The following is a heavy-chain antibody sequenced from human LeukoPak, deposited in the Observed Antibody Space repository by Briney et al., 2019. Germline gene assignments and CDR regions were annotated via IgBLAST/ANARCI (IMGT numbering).Heavy chain of an antibody. CDR3: ARGTLGYWFDP. V-gene: IGHV1-69*05. CDR2: IIPIFGTA. CDR1: GGTFSSYA. Sequence: ASVKVSCEASGGTFSSYAISWVRQAPGQGLEWMGRIIPIFGTANYAQKFQGRVTITTDESTSTAYMELSSLRSEDTAVYYCARGTLGYWFDPWGQGTLVTVSS. D-gene: IGHD1-1*01. J-gene: IGHJ5*02.